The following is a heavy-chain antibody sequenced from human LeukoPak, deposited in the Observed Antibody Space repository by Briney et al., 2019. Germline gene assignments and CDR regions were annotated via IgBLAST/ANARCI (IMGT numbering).Heavy chain of an antibody. CDR2: FYYSGST. CDR3: ARGEGERYYVNFFDY. CDR1: GGSLSGHY. V-gene: IGHV4-59*11. J-gene: IGHJ4*01. Sequence: SETLSLICSVSGGSLSGHYWSWFRQPPGKGLEWIGYFYYSGSTNYHPSLESRVTISVDTSKNQFSPKVNSVTSADTAVYYCARGEGERYYVNFFDYWGHGNFVAVSS. D-gene: IGHD1-26*01.